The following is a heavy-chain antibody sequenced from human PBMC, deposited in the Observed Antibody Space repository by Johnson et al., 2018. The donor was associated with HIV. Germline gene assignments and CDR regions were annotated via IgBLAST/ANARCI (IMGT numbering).Heavy chain of an antibody. Sequence: EVQLVESGGGLIQPGGSLRLSCAASGFTVSSNYMSWVRQAPGTGLEWVSVIYSGGSTYYADSVKGRFTISRDNSKNTLYLQMNSLRAEDTAVYYCARDSVILVDGAFDIWGQGTMVTVSS. D-gene: IGHD2-15*01. V-gene: IGHV3-53*01. CDR3: ARDSVILVDGAFDI. J-gene: IGHJ3*02. CDR2: IYSGGST. CDR1: GFTVSSNY.